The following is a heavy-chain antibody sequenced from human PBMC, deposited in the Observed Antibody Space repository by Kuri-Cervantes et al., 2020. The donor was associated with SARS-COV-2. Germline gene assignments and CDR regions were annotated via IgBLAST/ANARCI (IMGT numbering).Heavy chain of an antibody. D-gene: IGHD1-1*01. CDR3: AREDWNDAGVFDY. Sequence: ASVKVSCKASGYTFTSYDINWVRQATGQGLEWMGWMNPDSGNTGYAQKFQGRLTITRDTSISTAYMELSSLRSEDTAVYYCAREDWNDAGVFDYWGQGTLVTVSS. V-gene: IGHV1-8*03. CDR1: GYTFTSYD. CDR2: MNPDSGNT. J-gene: IGHJ4*02.